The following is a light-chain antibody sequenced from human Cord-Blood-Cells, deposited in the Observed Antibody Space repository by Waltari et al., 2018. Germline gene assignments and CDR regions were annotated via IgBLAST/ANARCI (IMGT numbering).Light chain of an antibody. J-gene: IGLJ1*01. V-gene: IGLV2-23*02. CDR2: EVS. CDR3: CSYAGSSTYV. CDR1: SSDVGSYNL. Sequence: QSALTQPASVSGSPGQSITISCTGTSSDVGSYNLVSWYQQHPGKAPKLMIYEVSKRPSGVSNLFSGSKSVNTASLTISGLQAEDEADYYCCSYAGSSTYVFGTGTKVTVL.